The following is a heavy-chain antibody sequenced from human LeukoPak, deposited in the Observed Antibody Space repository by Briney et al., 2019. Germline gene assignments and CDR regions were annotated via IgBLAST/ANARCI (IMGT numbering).Heavy chain of an antibody. D-gene: IGHD3-10*01. V-gene: IGHV3-23*01. J-gene: IGHJ4*02. CDR2: ITGSGGRT. CDR1: GFTFSSYS. CDR3: ARDLTMVRGVTDY. Sequence: GGSLRLSCAASGFTFSSYSMNWVRQAPGKGLEWVSAITGSGGRTYYADSVKGRFTISRDNSKSTLYLQMNSLRAEDTAVYYCARDLTMVRGVTDYWGQGTLVTVSS.